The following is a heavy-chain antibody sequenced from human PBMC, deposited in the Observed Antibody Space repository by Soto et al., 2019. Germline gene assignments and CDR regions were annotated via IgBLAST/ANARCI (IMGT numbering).Heavy chain of an antibody. Sequence: EASEKVSGKASGGIFSSYAISWLRQAPGQGLEWMGGIIPIFGTANYAQRFQGRVTITADESKSTAYMELSRLRSEDTAVYYCASSGRSYDFWSGYIPHYYYGMDVWGQGTTVTVSS. J-gene: IGHJ6*02. V-gene: IGHV1-69*13. CDR1: GGIFSSYA. D-gene: IGHD3-3*01. CDR3: ASSGRSYDFWSGYIPHYYYGMDV. CDR2: IIPIFGTA.